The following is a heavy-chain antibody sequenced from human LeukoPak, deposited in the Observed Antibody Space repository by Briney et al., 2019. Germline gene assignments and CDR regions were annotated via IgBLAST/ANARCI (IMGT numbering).Heavy chain of an antibody. CDR2: IWYDGSKQ. V-gene: IGHV3-33*08. CDR1: GFTFNIYA. Sequence: GGSLRLSCAASGFTFNIYAMNWVRQAPGKGLEWVAIIWYDGSKQYYADPVRGRFTISRDNSKNTVYLQMNSLRAEDTAMYFCARNPSDWSPDYWGQGTLVTVSS. D-gene: IGHD6-19*01. J-gene: IGHJ4*02. CDR3: ARNPSDWSPDY.